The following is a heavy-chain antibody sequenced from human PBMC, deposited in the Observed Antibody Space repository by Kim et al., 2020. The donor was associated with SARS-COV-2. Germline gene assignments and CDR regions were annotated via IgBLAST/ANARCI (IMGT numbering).Heavy chain of an antibody. D-gene: IGHD4-17*01. CDR3: ASFHDDGDWHFDY. CDR1: GFTFSSYW. Sequence: GGSLRLSCAASGFTFSSYWMSWVRQAPGKGLEWVANIKQDGSEKYYVDSVKGRFTISRDNAKNSLYLQMNSLRAEDTAVYYCASFHDDGDWHFDYWGQGTLVTVSS. V-gene: IGHV3-7*01. CDR2: IKQDGSEK. J-gene: IGHJ4*02.